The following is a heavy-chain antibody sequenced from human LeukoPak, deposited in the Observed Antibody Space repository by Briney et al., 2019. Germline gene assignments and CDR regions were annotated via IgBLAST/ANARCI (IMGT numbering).Heavy chain of an antibody. V-gene: IGHV4-39*07. J-gene: IGHJ3*02. D-gene: IGHD1-26*01. CDR3: ARGGSYLSAFDI. CDR1: AGSISSSSYY. CDR2: IYYSGST. Sequence: SETLSFTCTVSAGSISSSSYYWGWIRQPPGKGLEWIGSIYYSGSTYYNPSLKSRVTISVDTSKNQFSLKLSSVTAADTAVYYCARGGSYLSAFDIWGQGTMVTVSS.